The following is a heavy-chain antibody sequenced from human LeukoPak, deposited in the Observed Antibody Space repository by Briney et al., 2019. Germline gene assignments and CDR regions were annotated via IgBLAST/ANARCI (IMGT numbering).Heavy chain of an antibody. Sequence: ASVKISCKASGYTFTSYDISWVRQSPGQGLEWMGWISANKGNTNYAQKLQGRVTMTTDTSTSTAYMELRSLRSDDTAVYYCAATHDILTGYPPSFDYWGQGTLVTVSS. V-gene: IGHV1-18*01. CDR3: AATHDILTGYPPSFDY. CDR1: GYTFTSYD. J-gene: IGHJ4*02. CDR2: ISANKGNT. D-gene: IGHD3-9*01.